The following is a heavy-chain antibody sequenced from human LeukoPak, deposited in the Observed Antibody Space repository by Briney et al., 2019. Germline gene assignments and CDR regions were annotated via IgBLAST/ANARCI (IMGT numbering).Heavy chain of an antibody. V-gene: IGHV4-59*08. Sequence: SETLSLTCTVSGASVSSDYWGWIRQSPGKGLEWIGYIYHSGHTMSNPSLKSRVSLSLDTSNNQFSLKLSSVTAADTAVYYCARHPFQYPFDHWGQGTVVSVSS. CDR1: GASVSSDY. CDR2: IYHSGHT. D-gene: IGHD2/OR15-2a*01. J-gene: IGHJ5*02. CDR3: ARHPFQYPFDH.